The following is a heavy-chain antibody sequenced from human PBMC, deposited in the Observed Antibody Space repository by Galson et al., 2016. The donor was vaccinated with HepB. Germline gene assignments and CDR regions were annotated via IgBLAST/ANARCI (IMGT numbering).Heavy chain of an antibody. Sequence: TVKVSCKASGYTFTTYALHWVRQAPGQRLEWMGWINAGNGNTKYSQKFQGRVTITRDTSASTAYMDLSRLRPQDTAVYYCARRLSIAAATLDVWGQGTTATVSS. J-gene: IGHJ6*02. CDR1: GYTFTTYA. CDR2: INAGNGNT. CDR3: ARRLSIAAATLDV. V-gene: IGHV1-3*01. D-gene: IGHD6-13*01.